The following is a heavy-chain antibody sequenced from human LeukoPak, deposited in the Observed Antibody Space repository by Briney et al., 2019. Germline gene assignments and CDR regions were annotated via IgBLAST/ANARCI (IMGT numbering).Heavy chain of an antibody. CDR2: IIPIFVTA. Sequence: SVKVSCKASGGTFSSYAITWVRQAPGQGFEWMGGIIPIFVTANYAQKFQGRVTISTDESTSTVYMELRSLTSEDTAVYYCSTGRNKRPADYWGQGTLVIVSS. J-gene: IGHJ4*02. D-gene: IGHD1-14*01. CDR3: STGRNKRPADY. V-gene: IGHV1-69*05. CDR1: GGTFSSYA.